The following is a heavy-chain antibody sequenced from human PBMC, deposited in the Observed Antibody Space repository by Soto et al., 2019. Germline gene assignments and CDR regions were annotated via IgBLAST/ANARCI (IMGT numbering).Heavy chain of an antibody. CDR3: ARDLADDMVVPADQRGGWLYYSYGMDV. Sequence: QVQLVQSGAEVKKPGSSVKVSCKASGGTFSSYAISWVRQAPGQGLEWMGGIIPIFGTANYAQKFQGRVTITADESTSTADMELSSLRSEDTAVYYCARDLADDMVVPADQRGGWLYYSYGMDVWGQGTTVTVSS. CDR2: IIPIFGTA. CDR1: GGTFSSYA. J-gene: IGHJ6*02. V-gene: IGHV1-69*01. D-gene: IGHD2-2*01.